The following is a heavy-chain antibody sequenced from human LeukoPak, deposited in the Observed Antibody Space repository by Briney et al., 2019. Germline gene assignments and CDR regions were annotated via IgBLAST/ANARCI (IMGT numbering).Heavy chain of an antibody. J-gene: IGHJ4*02. CDR3: ARLTYCGGVCLTSEFGMDY. D-gene: IGHD2-21*02. Sequence: PSETLSLTCAVYGGSFSGYYWSWIRQLPGKGLEWIGEINHSGSTNYNPSLKSRVTISVDTSKNQFSLKLSSVTAADTAVYYCARLTYCGGVCLTSEFGMDYWGQGTLVTVSS. V-gene: IGHV4-34*01. CDR1: GGSFSGYY. CDR2: INHSGST.